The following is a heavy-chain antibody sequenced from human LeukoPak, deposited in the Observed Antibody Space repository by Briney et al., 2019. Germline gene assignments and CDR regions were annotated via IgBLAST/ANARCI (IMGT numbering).Heavy chain of an antibody. J-gene: IGHJ4*02. CDR3: ARNRHRTYYYDSSGYWTH. D-gene: IGHD3-22*01. V-gene: IGHV4-34*01. CDR2: INHSGST. Sequence: SETLSLTCAVYGGSFSGYYWSWIRQPPGKGLEWIGEINHSGSTNYNPSLKSRVTISVDTSKNQFSLKLSSVTAADTAVYYCARNRHRTYYYDSSGYWTHWGQGTLVTVSS. CDR1: GGSFSGYY.